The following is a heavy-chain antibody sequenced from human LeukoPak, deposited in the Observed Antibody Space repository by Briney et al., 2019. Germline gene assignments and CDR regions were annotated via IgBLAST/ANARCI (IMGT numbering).Heavy chain of an antibody. CDR2: IYRGDSDT. CDR1: GSPFTSYW. CDR3: AGRSGYSSSWYSFAQFDY. V-gene: IGHV5-51*01. D-gene: IGHD6-13*01. J-gene: IGHJ4*02. Sequence: GGSLQISCQGSGSPFTSYWIGWVRPVPGKGLEWMGIIYRGDSDTRYSPSFQGQVTISADKSISTAYLQWTSLKASDTAMYYCAGRSGYSSSWYSFAQFDYWGQGTLVTVSS.